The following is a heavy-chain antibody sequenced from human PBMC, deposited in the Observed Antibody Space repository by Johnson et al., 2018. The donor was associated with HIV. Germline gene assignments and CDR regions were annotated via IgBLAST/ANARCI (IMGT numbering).Heavy chain of an antibody. V-gene: IGHV3-30*02. CDR2: IQSDGDNK. J-gene: IGHJ3*02. CDR3: ATGRAVVSANAFDI. CDR1: GFIFSDFG. D-gene: IGHD4-23*01. Sequence: QVQLVESGGGLVQPGGSLRLSCAASGFIFSDFGMHWVRQAPGKGLEWVAFIQSDGDNKYYADSVKGRFTISRDNAKNTLYLQMNSLRPEDTAVYYCATGRAVVSANAFDIWGQGTMVTVSS.